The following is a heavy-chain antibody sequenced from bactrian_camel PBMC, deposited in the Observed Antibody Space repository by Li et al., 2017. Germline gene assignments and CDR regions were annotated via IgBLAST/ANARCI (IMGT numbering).Heavy chain of an antibody. Sequence: HVQLVESGGGLVQPGGSLRLSCTPSGFTTNRVYMSWVRQTPGKEREAVATIDYFGSTRYTDSVKGRFTLFKDKAKNTLDLQMNSLRPEDTAMYYCAVLEGMKWGPVGGVCSKYAMDYWGIGTQVTVS. D-gene: IGHD3*01. V-gene: IGHV3-2*01. CDR2: IDYFGSTR. J-gene: IGHJ7*01. CDR1: GFTTNRVY.